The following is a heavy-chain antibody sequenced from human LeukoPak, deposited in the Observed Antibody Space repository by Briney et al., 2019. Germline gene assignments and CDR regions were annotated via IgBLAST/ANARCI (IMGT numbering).Heavy chain of an antibody. D-gene: IGHD3-9*01. CDR2: IYYSGST. Sequence: SETLSLTCTVSGGSISSYYWSWIRQPPGKGREWIGYIYYSGSTNYNPSLKSRVTISVDTSKNQFSLKLSSVTAADTAVYYCARLDWDYGMDVWGKGTTVTVSS. CDR1: GGSISSYY. V-gene: IGHV4-59*13. CDR3: ARLDWDYGMDV. J-gene: IGHJ6*04.